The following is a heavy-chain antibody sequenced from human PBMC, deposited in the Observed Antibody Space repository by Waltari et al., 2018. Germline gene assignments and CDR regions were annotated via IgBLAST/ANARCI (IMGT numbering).Heavy chain of an antibody. Sequence: EVQLVESGGGLVKPGGSLRLSCAASGFTFSSYSMNWVRQAPGKGREWVSSISSSSSYIYYADSVKGRFTISRDNAKNSLYLQMNSLRAEDTAVYYCARAGYSSGRRDHYYYGMDVWGQGTTVTVSS. D-gene: IGHD6-19*01. V-gene: IGHV3-21*01. CDR1: GFTFSSYS. J-gene: IGHJ6*02. CDR3: ARAGYSSGRRDHYYYGMDV. CDR2: ISSSSSYI.